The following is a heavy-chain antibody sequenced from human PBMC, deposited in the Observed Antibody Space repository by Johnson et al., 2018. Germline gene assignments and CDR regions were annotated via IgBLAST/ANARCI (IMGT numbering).Heavy chain of an antibody. CDR2: IRSKAYGGTT. CDR1: GFTSGDYA. CDR3: SRVRSRNAAEYFQH. J-gene: IGHJ1*01. V-gene: IGHV3-49*03. Sequence: VQLLESGGGLVQXGRSLRLSCTASGFTSGDYAMSWFRQAPGKGLEWLCFIRSKAYGGTTEYAASVKGRFTISRDDSKSIAYLQMNSLKTEDTAVYYCSRVRSRNAAEYFQHWGQGTLVTVSS.